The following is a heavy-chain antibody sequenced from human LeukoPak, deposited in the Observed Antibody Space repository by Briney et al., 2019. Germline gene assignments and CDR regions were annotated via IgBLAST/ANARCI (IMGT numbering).Heavy chain of an antibody. CDR2: ISGSSSTI. CDR1: GFSFSTSN. Sequence: GGSLRLSCAASGFSFSTSNMNWVRQAPGKGLEWVSCISGSSSTIYYADSVKGRFTISRDNSKNTLYLQMNSLRAEDTAVYYCAKVGDFWSGPVYYYYYYMDVWGKGTTVTVSS. CDR3: AKVGDFWSGPVYYYYYYMDV. J-gene: IGHJ6*03. V-gene: IGHV3-48*01. D-gene: IGHD3-3*01.